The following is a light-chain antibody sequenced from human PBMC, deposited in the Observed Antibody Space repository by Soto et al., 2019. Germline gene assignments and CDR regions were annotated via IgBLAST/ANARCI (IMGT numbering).Light chain of an antibody. CDR1: QSISTW. J-gene: IGKJ4*01. Sequence: DIQMTQSPSTLSASVGDRVTITCRASQSISTWLAWYQQKPGKAPDLLIYGASSLQSGVPSRFSGSGSGTDFTLTITSLQPEDFAIYYCLQDYTYPRTFGGGTKVDIK. V-gene: IGKV1-5*01. CDR3: LQDYTYPRT. CDR2: GAS.